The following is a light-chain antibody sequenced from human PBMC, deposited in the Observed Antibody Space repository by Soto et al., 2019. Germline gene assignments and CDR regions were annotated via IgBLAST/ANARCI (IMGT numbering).Light chain of an antibody. V-gene: IGLV2-14*01. CDR2: DVS. J-gene: IGLJ2*01. CDR3: SSYTSSSTLRV. Sequence: QSGLTQPASVSGSPGQSITISCTGTSSDVGGYNYVSWYQQHPGKAPKLMIYDVSNRPSGVSNRFSGSKSGNTASLTISGLQAEDEADYYCSSYTSSSTLRVFGGGTKLTVL. CDR1: SSDVGGYNY.